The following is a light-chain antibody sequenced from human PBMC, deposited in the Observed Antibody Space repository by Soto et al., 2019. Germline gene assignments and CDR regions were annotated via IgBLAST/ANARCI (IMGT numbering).Light chain of an antibody. Sequence: EIVLTQSPATLSLSPGERATLSCRASQSVSSYLAWYQQKPGQARRLLIYDASNRATGIPARFSGSGSGTDFTLTISSLEPEDFAVYYCQQRSNWPRFTFGGGTKVEIK. CDR1: QSVSSY. CDR2: DAS. J-gene: IGKJ4*01. CDR3: QQRSNWPRFT. V-gene: IGKV3-11*01.